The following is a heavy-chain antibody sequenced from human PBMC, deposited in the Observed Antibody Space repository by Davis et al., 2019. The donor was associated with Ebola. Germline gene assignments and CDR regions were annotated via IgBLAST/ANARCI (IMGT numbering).Heavy chain of an antibody. CDR3: ARSYSSSASGDYYYYYGMDV. CDR1: GYSFTSYW. V-gene: IGHV5-51*01. CDR2: IYPGDSDT. D-gene: IGHD6-6*01. J-gene: IGHJ6*02. Sequence: GESLKISCKGSGYSFTSYWIGWVRQMPGKGLEWMGIIYPGDSDTRYSPSFQGQATISADKSISTAYLQWSSLKASDTAMYYCARSYSSSASGDYYYYYGMDVWGQGTTVTVSS.